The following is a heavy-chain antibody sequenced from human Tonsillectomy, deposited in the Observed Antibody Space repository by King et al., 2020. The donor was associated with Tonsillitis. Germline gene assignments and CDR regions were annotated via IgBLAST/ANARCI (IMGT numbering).Heavy chain of an antibody. CDR3: TRDNHSSGWTYFYYYGMDV. CDR2: IRDKAYGGTT. D-gene: IGHD6-19*01. CDR1: GFTFGDYA. Sequence: EVQLVESGGGLVKPGRSLRLSCTASGFTFGDYAMSWFRQAPGKGLEWVGFIRDKAYGGTTEYAASVKGRFTISRDDSESIAYLQMNSLKTEDTAVYYCTRDNHSSGWTYFYYYGMDVWGQGTTVTVSS. J-gene: IGHJ6*02. V-gene: IGHV3-49*05.